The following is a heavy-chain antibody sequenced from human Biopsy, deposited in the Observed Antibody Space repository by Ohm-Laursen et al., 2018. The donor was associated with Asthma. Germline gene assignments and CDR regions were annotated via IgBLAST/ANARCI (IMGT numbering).Heavy chain of an antibody. CDR3: ARVASYGDLYFGIDV. Sequence: TLPLTCTVGGAYIGSRDHHWSWIRQSPGTGLEWIGFVFWSGTTHYNRSLERRLSISIDTTRNEFSMTLRSVTAADTAVYFCARVASYGDLYFGIDVWGPGTTVAVSS. J-gene: IGHJ6*02. CDR2: VFWSGTT. D-gene: IGHD4-17*01. V-gene: IGHV4-30-4*01. CDR1: GAYIGSRDHH.